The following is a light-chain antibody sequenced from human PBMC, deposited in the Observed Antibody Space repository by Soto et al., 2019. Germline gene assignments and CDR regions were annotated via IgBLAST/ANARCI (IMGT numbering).Light chain of an antibody. CDR1: QSVSSTY. V-gene: IGKV3-20*01. CDR3: HQYAYSPWT. J-gene: IGKJ1*01. CDR2: DAS. Sequence: EIVLTQSPGTLSLSPGERATLSCRASQSVSSTYLAWYQQKPGQAPRLLIYDASTRAAGIPNRFSGSGSGTDFTLTISRLEAEDFAVYYCHQYAYSPWTFGQGAQVEIK.